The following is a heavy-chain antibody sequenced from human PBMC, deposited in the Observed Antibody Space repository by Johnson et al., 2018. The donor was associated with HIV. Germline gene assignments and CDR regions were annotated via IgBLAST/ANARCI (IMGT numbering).Heavy chain of an antibody. CDR3: AKAPPLSTYDYDAFDV. CDR2: ISGSDHST. CDR1: AFTFSSND. V-gene: IGHV3-23*04. D-gene: IGHD5-12*01. Sequence: VHLVESGGGLVQPGGSLRLSCGASAFTFSSNDMKWVRQAPGKGLEWVSPISGSDHSTYYADSVRGRFTISRDNSKNTLYLQMNSLRAEDTAVYYCAKAPPLSTYDYDAFDVWGQGTMVTVSS. J-gene: IGHJ3*01.